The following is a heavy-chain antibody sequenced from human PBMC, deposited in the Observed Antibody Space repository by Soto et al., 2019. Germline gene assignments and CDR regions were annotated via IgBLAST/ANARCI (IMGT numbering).Heavy chain of an antibody. J-gene: IGHJ4*02. CDR2: ICSNGYT. CDR3: ARGGQDFWSGPFDY. V-gene: IGHV4-31*03. CDR1: SDSMNSGGYY. Sequence: SETLSLTCSVSSDSMNSGGYYWSRIRQHPGKGLEAIRYICSNGYTYYDASLKRRVTLSLDTLKHQLSLYLSSVTAADTAVYYCARGGQDFWSGPFDYWGQGALVTVSS. D-gene: IGHD3-3*01.